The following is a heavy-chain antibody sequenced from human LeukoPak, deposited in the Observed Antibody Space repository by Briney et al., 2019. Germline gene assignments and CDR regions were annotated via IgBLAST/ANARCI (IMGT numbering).Heavy chain of an antibody. CDR2: INPNSGGT. CDR3: ARDRGIAVAFRDSYYYMDV. CDR1: GYTFTGYY. J-gene: IGHJ6*03. V-gene: IGHV1-2*02. D-gene: IGHD6-19*01. Sequence: ASVKVSCKASGYTFTGYYMHWVRQAPGQGLEWMGWINPNSGGTNYAQKFQGRVTMTRDTSISTAYMELSRLRSDDTAVYYCARDRGIAVAFRDSYYYMDVWGKGTTVTVSS.